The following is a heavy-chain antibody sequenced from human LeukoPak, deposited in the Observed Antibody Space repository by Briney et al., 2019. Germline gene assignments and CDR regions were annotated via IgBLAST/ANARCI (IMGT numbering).Heavy chain of an antibody. CDR3: ARDSSGWSYFDY. J-gene: IGHJ4*02. V-gene: IGHV4-4*07. D-gene: IGHD6-19*01. CDR2: IYISGST. CDR1: GVSISSYY. Sequence: SETLSFTCTVSGVSISSYYWTWIRQPAGKGLEWIGRIYISGSTNYNPSLKSRVTMSVDTSKNQFSLKLSSVTAADTAVFYCARDSSGWSYFDYWGQGTLVTVSS.